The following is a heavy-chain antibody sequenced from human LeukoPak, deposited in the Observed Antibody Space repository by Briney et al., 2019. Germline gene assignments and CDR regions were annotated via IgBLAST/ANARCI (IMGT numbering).Heavy chain of an antibody. V-gene: IGHV3-23*01. CDR1: TFTFSSFT. J-gene: IGHJ4*02. CDR2: ISGSGGST. Sequence: GGSLRLSCAASTFTFSSFTMSWVRQAPGKGLEWVSGISGSGGSTYYADSVRGRFTISRDNSKNTVYLQMQSLRAEDTAVYYCVKEASKTFGIHTADYWGQGTLVTVSS. CDR3: VKEASKTFGIHTADY. D-gene: IGHD1-14*01.